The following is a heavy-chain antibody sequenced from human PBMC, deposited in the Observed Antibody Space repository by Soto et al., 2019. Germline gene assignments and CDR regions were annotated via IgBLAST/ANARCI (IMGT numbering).Heavy chain of an antibody. D-gene: IGHD3-16*01. Sequence: QVQLVQSGAEVKKPGASVKVSCKTSGYTFTNFGLSWVRQAPGQGLEWMGWISAYNGNTNYTQNFQGRVTMTTDTSTCTSYMELRSLRSDGTDVYYGARGGTPIDYWGQGTLVTVSS. V-gene: IGHV1-18*01. J-gene: IGHJ4*02. CDR1: GYTFTNFG. CDR2: ISAYNGNT. CDR3: ARGGTPIDY.